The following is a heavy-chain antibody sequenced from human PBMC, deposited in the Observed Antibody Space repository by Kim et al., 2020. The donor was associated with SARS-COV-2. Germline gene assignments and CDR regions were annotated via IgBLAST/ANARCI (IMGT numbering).Heavy chain of an antibody. CDR3: TRITPYFDWQPYYFDY. D-gene: IGHD3-9*01. Sequence: GRFTISRDDSKTIAHLQMNSLKTEDTAVYYCTRITPYFDWQPYYFDYWGQGTLVTVSS. V-gene: IGHV3-49*02. J-gene: IGHJ4*02.